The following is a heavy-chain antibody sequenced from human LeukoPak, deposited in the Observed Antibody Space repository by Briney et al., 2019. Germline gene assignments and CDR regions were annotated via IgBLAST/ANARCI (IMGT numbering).Heavy chain of an antibody. J-gene: IGHJ3*02. D-gene: IGHD2-2*01. CDR2: ISWNSGSI. V-gene: IGHV3-9*01. CDR3: AKDMNQLQLGGGAFDI. CDR1: GFTFDDYA. Sequence: GGSLRLSCAASGFTFDDYAMHWVRQAPGKGLEWVSGISWNSGSIGYADSVKGRFTISRDNAKNSLYLQMNSLRAEDTALYYCAKDMNQLQLGGGAFDIWGQGTMVTVSS.